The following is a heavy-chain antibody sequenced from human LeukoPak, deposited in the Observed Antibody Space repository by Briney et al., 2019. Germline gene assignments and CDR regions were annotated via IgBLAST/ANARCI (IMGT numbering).Heavy chain of an antibody. Sequence: GGSLRLSCAASGFTFSSYAMSWVRQAPGKGLEWVSAISGSGGSTYYADSVKGRFAISRDNSRNTLYLQMNSLRAEDTAVYYCAKGGSFYYDTSGYLYWGQGTLVTVSS. CDR1: GFTFSSYA. CDR2: ISGSGGST. CDR3: AKGGSFYYDTSGYLY. D-gene: IGHD3-22*01. V-gene: IGHV3-23*01. J-gene: IGHJ4*02.